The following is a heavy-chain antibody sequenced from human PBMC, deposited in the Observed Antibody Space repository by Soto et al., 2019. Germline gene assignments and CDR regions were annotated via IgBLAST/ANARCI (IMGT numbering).Heavy chain of an antibody. CDR3: ARASYDFWSGYYLGNWFDP. Sequence: SETLSLTCTVSGDSISAYSWSWVRQPPGKGLEWIGNIHYNGNTKYNPSLKSRVTISVDTSKNQFSLKLSSVTAADTAVYYCARASYDFWSGYYLGNWFDPWGQGTLVTVSS. J-gene: IGHJ5*02. D-gene: IGHD3-3*01. CDR2: IHYNGNT. V-gene: IGHV4-59*08. CDR1: GDSISAYS.